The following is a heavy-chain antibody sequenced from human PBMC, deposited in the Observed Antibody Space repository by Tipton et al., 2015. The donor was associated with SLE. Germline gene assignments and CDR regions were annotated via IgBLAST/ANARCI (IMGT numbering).Heavy chain of an antibody. V-gene: IGHV4-39*07. CDR3: ARVQGATVTTSDWFDP. CDR2: IYYSGST. Sequence: TLSLTCTVSGGSISSSSYYWGWIRQPPGKGLEWIGSIYYSGSTNYNPSLKSRVTISVDTSKNQFSLKLSSVTAADTAVYYCARVQGATVTTSDWFDPWGQGTLVTVSS. D-gene: IGHD4-17*01. J-gene: IGHJ5*02. CDR1: GGSISSSSYY.